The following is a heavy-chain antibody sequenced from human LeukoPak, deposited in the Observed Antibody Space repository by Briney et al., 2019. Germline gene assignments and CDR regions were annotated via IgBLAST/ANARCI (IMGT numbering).Heavy chain of an antibody. CDR2: IYYSGST. CDR1: GGSISSDY. V-gene: IGHV4-59*01. D-gene: IGHD6-13*01. CDR3: AGGMGSSWYWFDP. Sequence: SETLSLTCSVSGGSISSDYWSWIRQPPGKGVEWIGYIYYSGSTNYNPSLKSRVTISVDTSKNQFSLKLTSVTAADTAVYYCAGGMGSSWYWFDPWGQGTLVTVSS. J-gene: IGHJ5*02.